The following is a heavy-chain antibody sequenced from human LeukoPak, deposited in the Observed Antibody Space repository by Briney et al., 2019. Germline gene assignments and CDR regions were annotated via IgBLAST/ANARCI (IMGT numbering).Heavy chain of an antibody. CDR1: GGSISSYY. V-gene: IGHV4-59*01. CDR3: AREKTGDQGDYFDY. CDR2: IYYSGST. D-gene: IGHD7-27*01. Sequence: KASETLSLTCTVSGGSISSYYWSWIRQPPGKGLEWIGYIYYSGSTNYNPSLKSRVTISVDTSKNQFSLKLSSVTAADTAVYYCAREKTGDQGDYFDYWGQGTLVAVSS. J-gene: IGHJ4*02.